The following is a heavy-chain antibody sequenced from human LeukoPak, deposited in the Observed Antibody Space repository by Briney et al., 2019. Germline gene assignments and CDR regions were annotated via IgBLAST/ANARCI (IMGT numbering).Heavy chain of an antibody. CDR2: IYYSGNT. J-gene: IGHJ2*01. CDR1: GGSISSYY. V-gene: IGHV4-59*08. Sequence: SETLSLTCTVSGGSISSYYWSWIRQPPGKGLEYIGYIYYSGNTNSNPSLNSRVTISVDTSKNQFSLKLSSVTAADTAVYYCARRGSGAALEYYFDLWGRGTLVTVSS. CDR3: ARRGSGAALEYYFDL. D-gene: IGHD1-14*01.